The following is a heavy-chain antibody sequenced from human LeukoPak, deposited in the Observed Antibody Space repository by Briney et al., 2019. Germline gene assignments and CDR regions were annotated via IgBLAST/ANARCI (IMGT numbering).Heavy chain of an antibody. CDR3: ARLADTTVANYYLDY. V-gene: IGHV4-4*09. J-gene: IGHJ4*02. Sequence: SETLSLTCAVYGGSFSGCYWSWIRQPPGKGLEWIGYIFISGGTNYNPSLKSRVTMSEDRSKNQFSLELSSVTAADTAVYYCARLADTTVANYYLDYWGQGTLVTVSS. CDR1: GGSFSGCY. CDR2: IFISGGT. D-gene: IGHD1-26*01.